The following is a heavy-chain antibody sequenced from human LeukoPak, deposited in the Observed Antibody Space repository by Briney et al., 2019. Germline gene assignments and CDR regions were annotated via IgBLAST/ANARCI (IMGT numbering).Heavy chain of an antibody. CDR2: ISYDGPNK. CDR1: GFIFSNYA. J-gene: IGHJ4*02. CDR3: VRDRGTYRPIDY. Sequence: GRPLRLSCAASGFIFSNYAMHWVRQAPGKGLEWVAAISYDGPNKYYVDSVKGRFTISRDNAQNSLYLQMNSLRAEDTAIYYCVRDRGTYRPIDYWGQGTLVTVSS. D-gene: IGHD1-26*01. V-gene: IGHV3-30*07.